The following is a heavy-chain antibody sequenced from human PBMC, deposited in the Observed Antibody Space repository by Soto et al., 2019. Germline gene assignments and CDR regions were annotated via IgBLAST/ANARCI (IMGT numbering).Heavy chain of an antibody. V-gene: IGHV3-53*01. D-gene: IGHD3-9*01. CDR1: GFTVSSNY. Sequence: GGSLRLSXAASGFTVSSNYMSWVRQAPGKGLEWVSVIYSGGSTYYADSVKARFTISRDNSKNTLYLQMNSLRAEDPAVYYCARDRVRLGFDYWGQGTLVTVSS. CDR2: IYSGGST. J-gene: IGHJ4*02. CDR3: ARDRVRLGFDY.